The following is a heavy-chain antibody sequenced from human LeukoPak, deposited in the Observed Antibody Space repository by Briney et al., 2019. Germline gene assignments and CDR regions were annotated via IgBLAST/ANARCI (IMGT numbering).Heavy chain of an antibody. J-gene: IGHJ4*02. Sequence: SQTLSLTCAVSGGSISSGGYSWSWIRQPPGKGLEWIGYIYYSGSTNYNPSLKSRVTISVDTSKNQFSLKLSSVTAADTAVYYCAGRLPWSGYYPFDYWGQGTLVTVSS. CDR1: GGSISSGGYS. D-gene: IGHD3-3*01. CDR3: AGRLPWSGYYPFDY. CDR2: IYYSGST. V-gene: IGHV4-61*08.